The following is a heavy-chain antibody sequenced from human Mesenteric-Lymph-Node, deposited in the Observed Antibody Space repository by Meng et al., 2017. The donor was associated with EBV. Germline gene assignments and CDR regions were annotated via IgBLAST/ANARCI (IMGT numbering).Heavy chain of an antibody. CDR1: GYTYIMFG. D-gene: IGHD4-17*01. J-gene: IGHJ4*02. CDR2: MSANNGNT. V-gene: IGHV1-18*01. CDR3: ARDSVTSPIDY. Sequence: QGQLVQAGHEVKQPGANVKVSCKSSGYTYIMFGISWVRQAPGQWLEWPGWMSANNGNTIYAQKFQGRVIMTTDRSTSTAYMEVRSLTSDDTAVYYCARDSVTSPIDYWGQGTLVTVSS.